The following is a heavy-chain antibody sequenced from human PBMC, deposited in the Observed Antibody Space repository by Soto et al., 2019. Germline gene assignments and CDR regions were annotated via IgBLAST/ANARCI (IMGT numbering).Heavy chain of an antibody. CDR3: ARENTPEMTRGWFAP. V-gene: IGHV4-4*07. D-gene: IGHD3-10*01. CDR2: VHAGGSF. J-gene: IGHJ5*02. CDR1: GVPITDSY. Sequence: QAQLPVSGPGVVKPAETLSLICDVSGVPITDSYWGWIRQSPGKGLEWNGRVHAGGSFNYNPSLRRRAAISVDTSKSQVSLRLTSVTAADTAVYFCARENTPEMTRGWFAPWGKGTPVTVSS.